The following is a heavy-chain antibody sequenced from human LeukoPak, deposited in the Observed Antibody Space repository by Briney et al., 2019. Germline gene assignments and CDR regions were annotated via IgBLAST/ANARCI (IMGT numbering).Heavy chain of an antibody. V-gene: IGHV5-10-1*01. D-gene: IGHD6-13*01. CDR3: ARQRGVGTFDM. J-gene: IGHJ3*02. Sequence: GESLRISCKGSGFSFTSYWISWVRQMPGKGLEWMGRIVPSDSSTNYSPSFQGHVTISADKSIITASLQWSSLKASDTAMYYCARQRGVGTFDMWGQGTMVTVSS. CDR2: IVPSDSST. CDR1: GFSFTSYW.